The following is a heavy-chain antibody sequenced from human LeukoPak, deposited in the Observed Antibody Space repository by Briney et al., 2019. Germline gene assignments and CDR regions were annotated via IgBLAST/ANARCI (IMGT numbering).Heavy chain of an antibody. CDR1: GGSISGYY. V-gene: IGHV4-59*01. CDR3: ARSTIAVAGLFDY. Sequence: SETLSLTCTVSGGSISGYYCSWIRQPPGKGLEWIGYIYYSGSTDYNPSLKSRVTISVDTSKNHFSLELSSVTAADTAVYYCARSTIAVAGLFDYWGQGTLVTVSS. D-gene: IGHD6-19*01. J-gene: IGHJ4*02. CDR2: IYYSGST.